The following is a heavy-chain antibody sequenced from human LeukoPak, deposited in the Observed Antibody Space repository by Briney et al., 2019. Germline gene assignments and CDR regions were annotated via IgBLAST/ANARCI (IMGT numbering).Heavy chain of an antibody. V-gene: IGHV4-4*07. CDR3: ASEYCSGGSCHFDY. D-gene: IGHD2-15*01. J-gene: IGHJ4*02. CDR1: GGSISSYY. Sequence: SETLSLTCTVSGGSISSYYWSWIRQPAGKGLEWIGRIYTSGSTNYNPSLKSRVTMSVDTSKNQFSLRLSSVTAADTAVYYCASEYCSGGSCHFDYWGQGTLVTVSS. CDR2: IYTSGST.